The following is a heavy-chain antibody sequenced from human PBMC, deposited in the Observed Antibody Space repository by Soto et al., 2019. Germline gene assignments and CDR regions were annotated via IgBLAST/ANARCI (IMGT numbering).Heavy chain of an antibody. Sequence: SLRLSCAASGFTFSDYYMSCIRQAPGKGLEWVSYISSSGSTIYYADSVKGRFTISRDNAKNSLYLQMNSLRAEDTAVYYCARIGPTMVRGVEAYYYYGMEVWGKGTTVTVSS. V-gene: IGHV3-11*01. D-gene: IGHD3-10*01. CDR3: ARIGPTMVRGVEAYYYYGMEV. CDR1: GFTFSDYY. CDR2: ISSSGSTI. J-gene: IGHJ6*04.